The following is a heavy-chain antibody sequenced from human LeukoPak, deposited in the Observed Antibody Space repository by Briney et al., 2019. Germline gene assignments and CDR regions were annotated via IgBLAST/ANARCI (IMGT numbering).Heavy chain of an antibody. CDR3: ARLLPSIAARRDAFDI. D-gene: IGHD6-6*01. CDR2: IYPGDSDT. CDR1: GYSFTSYW. J-gene: IGHJ3*02. V-gene: IGHV5-51*01. Sequence: GESLKISCKGSGYSFTSYWVGGVRQMPGKGLGWMGIIYPGDSDTRYSPSFQGQVTISADKSISTAYLQWSSLKASDTAMYYCARLLPSIAARRDAFDIWGQGTMVTVSS.